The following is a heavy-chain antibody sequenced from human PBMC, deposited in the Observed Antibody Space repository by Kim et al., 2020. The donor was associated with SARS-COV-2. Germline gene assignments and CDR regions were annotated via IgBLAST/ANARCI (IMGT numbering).Heavy chain of an antibody. Sequence: SQKFQGRVTITRDTSASTAYMELSSLRSEDTAVYYCASTLDYGDYVWFDPWGQGTLVTVSS. D-gene: IGHD4-17*01. V-gene: IGHV1-3*01. J-gene: IGHJ5*02. CDR3: ASTLDYGDYVWFDP.